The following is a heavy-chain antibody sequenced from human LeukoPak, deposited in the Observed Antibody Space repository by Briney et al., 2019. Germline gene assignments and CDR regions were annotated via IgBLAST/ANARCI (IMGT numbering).Heavy chain of an antibody. J-gene: IGHJ6*02. CDR3: ARSPSGARGYYYYGMDV. CDR1: GFTFSRYE. CDR2: ISSSGGTI. V-gene: IGHV3-48*03. Sequence: PGGSLRLSCAASGFTFSRYEMNWVRQAPGKGLEWVSYISSSGGTIYYADSVKGRFTISRDNAKNSLYLQMNSLRAEDTAVYYCARSPSGARGYYYYGMDVWGQGTTVTVSS. D-gene: IGHD1-26*01.